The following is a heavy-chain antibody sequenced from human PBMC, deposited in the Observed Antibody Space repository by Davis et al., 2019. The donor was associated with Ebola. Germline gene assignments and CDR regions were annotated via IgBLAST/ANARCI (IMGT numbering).Heavy chain of an antibody. CDR3: AKGPAGSYYYYYGMDV. J-gene: IGHJ6*02. CDR1: GYTFIGYY. V-gene: IGHV1-2*02. Sequence: ASVKVSCKASGYTFIGYYVHWVRQAPGQGLDWLGWINPNTGATKSPQKFQGRVTMTSDTYINTAYMELSRLRSDETAVYYCAKGPAGSYYYYYGMDVWGQGTTVTVSS. D-gene: IGHD3-10*01. CDR2: INPNTGAT.